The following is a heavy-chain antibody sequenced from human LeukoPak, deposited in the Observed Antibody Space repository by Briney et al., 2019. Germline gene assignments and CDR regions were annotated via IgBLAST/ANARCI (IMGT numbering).Heavy chain of an antibody. Sequence: GSSVKVSCKASGGTFSSYAISWVRQAPGQGLEWMGGIIPIFGTANYAQKFQGRVTITVDESTSTAYMELSSLRSEDTAVYYCARGSGSYYNGAYYYMDVWGKGTTVTVSS. J-gene: IGHJ6*03. CDR1: GGTFSSYA. V-gene: IGHV1-69*01. CDR2: IIPIFGTA. CDR3: ARGSGSYYNGAYYYMDV. D-gene: IGHD3-10*01.